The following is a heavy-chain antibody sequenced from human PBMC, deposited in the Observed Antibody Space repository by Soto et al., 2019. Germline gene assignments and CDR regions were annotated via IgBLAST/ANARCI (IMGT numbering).Heavy chain of an antibody. D-gene: IGHD2-21*01. Sequence: WETLSLTCAVSGGSFTSNNWWTWVRQAPGRGLEWVSTILHDETPFYTDSVKGRFTISRDNVRGTLYLQMNGLRVEDAALYFCAKDLFPTSGQRFFFESWGQGSLVTVSS. CDR1: GGSFTSNN. J-gene: IGHJ4*02. CDR3: AKDLFPTSGQRFFFES. CDR2: ILHDETP. V-gene: IGHV3-23*01.